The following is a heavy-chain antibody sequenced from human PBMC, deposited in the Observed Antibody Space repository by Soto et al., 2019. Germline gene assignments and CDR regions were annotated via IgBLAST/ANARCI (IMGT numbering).Heavy chain of an antibody. CDR1: HATFTGYT. Sequence: QVHLVQSETEVKEPGASVTVSCKTSHATFTGYTINWVRQAPGQGLEWLGCISSLNGNTYYARDFQGRLTTATNPSATTAYMQLTSLRSDDTAVYFCARGTVTSGRWFGPWGQGTLVTVSS. D-gene: IGHD4-17*01. CDR3: ARGTVTSGRWFGP. J-gene: IGHJ5*02. CDR2: ISSLNGNT. V-gene: IGHV1-18*04.